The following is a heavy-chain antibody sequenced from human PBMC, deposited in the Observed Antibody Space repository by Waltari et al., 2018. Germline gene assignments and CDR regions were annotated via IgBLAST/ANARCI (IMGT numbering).Heavy chain of an antibody. Sequence: QVQLQESGPGLVKPSQTLSLTCTVSGGSISSGSYYWSWIRQPAGKGLEWIGRIYTSGRTNYNPSLKSRVTISVDTSKNQFSLKLSSVTAADTAVYYCARDSGYSGYDYYYYYYMDVWGKGTTVTVSS. CDR1: GGSISSGSYY. J-gene: IGHJ6*03. V-gene: IGHV4-61*02. CDR2: IYTSGRT. D-gene: IGHD5-12*01. CDR3: ARDSGYSGYDYYYYYYMDV.